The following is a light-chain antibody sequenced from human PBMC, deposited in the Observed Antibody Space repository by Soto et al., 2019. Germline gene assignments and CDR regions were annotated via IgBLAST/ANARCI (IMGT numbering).Light chain of an antibody. CDR2: LEGSGSY. CDR3: ETWDSNTRV. J-gene: IGLJ2*01. Sequence: QPVLTQSSSASASLGSSVKLTCTLSSGHSSYITAWHQQQPGKAPRYLMKLEGSGSYNKGSGVPDRFSGSTTGAARYLTIANLAFEDDADYYRETWDSNTRVFGGGTKLTVL. V-gene: IGLV4-60*02. CDR1: SGHSSYI.